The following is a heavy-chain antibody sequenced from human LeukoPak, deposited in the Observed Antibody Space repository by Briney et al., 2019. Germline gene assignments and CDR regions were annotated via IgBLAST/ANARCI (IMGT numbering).Heavy chain of an antibody. J-gene: IGHJ4*02. V-gene: IGHV3-30*04. CDR1: GFTFSSYA. Sequence: GGSLRLSCAASGFTFSSYAMHWVRQAPGKGLEWVAVISYDGSNKYYADSVKGRFTISRDNSKNTLYLQMNSLRAEDTAVYYCARGKQLWLYYFDYWGQGTLATVSS. CDR3: ARGKQLWLYYFDY. D-gene: IGHD5-18*01. CDR2: ISYDGSNK.